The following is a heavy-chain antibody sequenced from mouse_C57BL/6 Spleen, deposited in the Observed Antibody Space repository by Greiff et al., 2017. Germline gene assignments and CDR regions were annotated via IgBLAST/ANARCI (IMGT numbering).Heavy chain of an antibody. Sequence: QVQLQQPGAELVRPGSSVKLSCKASGYTFTSYWMHWVKQRPIQGLEWIGNIHPSDSETHYNQKFKDKATLTVDKSSSTAYMQLSSLSAEDSAVYYGTRGDYAMDYWGQGTSVTVSS. CDR1: GYTFTSYW. V-gene: IGHV1-52*01. J-gene: IGHJ4*01. CDR2: IHPSDSET. CDR3: TRGDYAMDY.